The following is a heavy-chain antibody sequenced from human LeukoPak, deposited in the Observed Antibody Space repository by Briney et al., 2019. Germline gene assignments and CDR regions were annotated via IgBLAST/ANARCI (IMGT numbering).Heavy chain of an antibody. V-gene: IGHV4-59*08. CDR3: ARLKGEMITIRPYYHYYMDV. J-gene: IGHJ6*03. CDR2: IYYSGST. CDR1: GGSISSYY. Sequence: PSETLSLTCTVSGGSISSYYWSWIRQPPGKGLEWIGYIYYSGSTNYNPSLKSRVTISIDTSKNQFSLKLSSVTAADTAVYYCARLKGEMITIRPYYHYYMDVWGKGTTVTVSS. D-gene: IGHD5-24*01.